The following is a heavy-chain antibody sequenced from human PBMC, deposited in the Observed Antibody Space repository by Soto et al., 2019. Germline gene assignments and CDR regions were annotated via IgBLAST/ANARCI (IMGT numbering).Heavy chain of an antibody. V-gene: IGHV1-69*12. J-gene: IGHJ5*02. CDR2: IIPIFGTA. Sequence: QVQLVQSGAEVKKPGSSVKVSCKASGGTFSSYAISWVRQAPGQGLEWMGGIIPIFGTANYAQKFQGRVTITADESTSTAYLELSSLRSEDTAVYYCARVDDYGGNSGGGFDPWGQGTLVTVSS. D-gene: IGHD4-17*01. CDR3: ARVDDYGGNSGGGFDP. CDR1: GGTFSSYA.